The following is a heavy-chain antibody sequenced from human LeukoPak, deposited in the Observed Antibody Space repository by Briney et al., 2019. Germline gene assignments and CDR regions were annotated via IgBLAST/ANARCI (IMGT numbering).Heavy chain of an antibody. D-gene: IGHD2-2*01. CDR1: GYTSTKYW. Sequence: GESLKISCEGSGYTSTKYWIGWVRQMPGKGLEWMGIIHPGDSHTWYSPSFQGQVTISADKSISMAYLQWSSLKASDTAMYFCARQPGMTAKSWYFDLWGRGTLVTASS. CDR3: ARQPGMTAKSWYFDL. V-gene: IGHV5-51*01. CDR2: IHPGDSHT. J-gene: IGHJ2*01.